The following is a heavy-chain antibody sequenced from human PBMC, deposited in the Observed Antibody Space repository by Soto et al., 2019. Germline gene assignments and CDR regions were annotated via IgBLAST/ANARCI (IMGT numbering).Heavy chain of an antibody. D-gene: IGHD2-15*01. CDR3: ASLVVAAMDYYYGMDV. V-gene: IGHV1-69*13. CDR1: GGTFSSYA. CDR2: IIPIFGTA. Sequence: SVKVTCTDSGGTFSSYAISWVRQAPGQGLEWMGGIIPIFGTANYAQEFQGRVTITADESTSTAYMELSSLRSEDTAVYYCASLVVAAMDYYYGMDVWGQGTTVTVSS. J-gene: IGHJ6*02.